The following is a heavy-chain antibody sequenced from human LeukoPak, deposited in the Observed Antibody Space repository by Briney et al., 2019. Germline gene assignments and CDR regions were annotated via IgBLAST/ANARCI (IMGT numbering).Heavy chain of an antibody. D-gene: IGHD3-22*01. CDR1: GGSISSYY. J-gene: IGHJ4*02. V-gene: IGHV4-59*01. Sequence: SETLSLTCTVSGGSISSYYWSWLRQPPGKGLEWLGYIYYSGSTNYNPSLKSRVTISVDTSKNQFSLKLSSVTAADTAVYYCARGGYYYDSSGSLFDYWGQGTLVTVSS. CDR3: ARGGYYYDSSGSLFDY. CDR2: IYYSGST.